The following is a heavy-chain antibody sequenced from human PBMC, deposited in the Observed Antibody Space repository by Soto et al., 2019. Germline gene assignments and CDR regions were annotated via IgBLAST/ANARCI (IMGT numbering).Heavy chain of an antibody. V-gene: IGHV3-23*01. Sequence: EVQLLESGGGLVQPGGSLRLSCAASGFTFSSYAMSWVRQAPGEGLEWVSTISDTGGRTPYADSVKGRFAVSRDNSKNTLSLLMNSLRVEDTAVYYCAKEVGNYGGNTNGYFDLWGRGTLVTVSS. CDR2: ISDTGGRT. CDR1: GFTFSSYA. CDR3: AKEVGNYGGNTNGYFDL. D-gene: IGHD4-17*01. J-gene: IGHJ2*01.